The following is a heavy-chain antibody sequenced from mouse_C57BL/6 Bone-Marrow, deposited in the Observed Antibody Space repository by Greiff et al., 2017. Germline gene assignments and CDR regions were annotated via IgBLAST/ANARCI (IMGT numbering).Heavy chain of an antibody. CDR2: LDPSYSYT. J-gene: IGHJ2*01. Sequence: QVQLQQPGAELVMPGASVKLSCKASGYTFTSYWMHWVKQRPGQGLAWIGELDPSYSYTNYNQKFKGKSTLTVDKSSSTAYMQLSSLTSEDSAVYYCARERWLLPYVDSWGKGTTLTVSS. V-gene: IGHV1-69*01. CDR1: GYTFTSYW. D-gene: IGHD2-3*01. CDR3: ARERWLLPYVDS.